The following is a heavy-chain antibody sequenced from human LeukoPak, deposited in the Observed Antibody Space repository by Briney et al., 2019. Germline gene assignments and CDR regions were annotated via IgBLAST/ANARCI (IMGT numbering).Heavy chain of an antibody. Sequence: KSSETLSLTCTVSGGSISSYYWSWIRQPAGKGLEWIGRIYTSGSTNYNPSLKSRVTMSVDTSKNQFSLKLSSVTAADTAVYYCARDIGESIVVVPAANYYYYYMDVWGKGTTVTVSS. CDR2: IYTSGST. V-gene: IGHV4-4*07. CDR1: GGSISSYY. J-gene: IGHJ6*03. CDR3: ARDIGESIVVVPAANYYYYYMDV. D-gene: IGHD2-2*01.